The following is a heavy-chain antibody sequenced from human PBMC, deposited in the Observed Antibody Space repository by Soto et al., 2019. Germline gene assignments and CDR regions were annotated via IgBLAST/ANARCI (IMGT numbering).Heavy chain of an antibody. V-gene: IGHV3-48*03. D-gene: IGHD6-13*01. Sequence: GGSLRLSCAASGFTFSSYEMNWVRQAPGKGLEWVSYISSSGSTIYYADSVKGRFTISRDNAKNSLYLQTNSLRAEDTAVYYCARDYSSSWLYGMDVWGQGTTVTVSS. CDR3: ARDYSSSWLYGMDV. CDR2: ISSSGSTI. CDR1: GFTFSSYE. J-gene: IGHJ6*02.